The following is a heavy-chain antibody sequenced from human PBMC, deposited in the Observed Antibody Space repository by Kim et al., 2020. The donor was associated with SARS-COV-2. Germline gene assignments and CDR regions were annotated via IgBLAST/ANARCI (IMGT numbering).Heavy chain of an antibody. V-gene: IGHV3-48*02. Sequence: GGSLRLSCAASGFTFTSYSMNWVRQAPGKGLEWVAYISSSDTVINYADSVKGRFSISRDNAKSSLFLQMNRLRDDDTAVYYCARDHLGGYDFDCWGQGTL. D-gene: IGHD5-12*01. J-gene: IGHJ4*02. CDR3: ARDHLGGYDFDC. CDR1: GFTFTSYS. CDR2: ISSSDTVI.